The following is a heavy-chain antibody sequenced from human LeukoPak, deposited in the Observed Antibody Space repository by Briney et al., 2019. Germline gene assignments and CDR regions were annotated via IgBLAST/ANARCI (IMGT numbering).Heavy chain of an antibody. CDR3: ASIAARTNDYYYYMDV. D-gene: IGHD6-6*01. J-gene: IGHJ6*03. CDR1: GFTVSSNY. V-gene: IGHV3-66*02. CDR2: IYSGGST. Sequence: PGGSLRLSCAASGFTVSSNYMGWVRQAPGKGLEWVSVIYSGGSTYYADSVKGRFTISRDNSKNTLYLQMNSLRAEDTAVYYCASIAARTNDYYYYMDVWGKGTTVTVSS.